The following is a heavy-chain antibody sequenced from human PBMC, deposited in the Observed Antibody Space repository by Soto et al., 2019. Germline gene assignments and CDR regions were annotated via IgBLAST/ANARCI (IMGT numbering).Heavy chain of an antibody. Sequence: EVQLVESGGGLVQPVRSLRLSCAASGFTFDDYAMHWVRQAPGKGLEWVSGISWNSGSIGYADSVKGRFTISRDNAKNSLYLQMNSLRAEDTALYYCAKVKGWSGYRIGDAFDIWGQGTMVTVSS. CDR1: GFTFDDYA. J-gene: IGHJ3*02. D-gene: IGHD3-3*01. CDR3: AKVKGWSGYRIGDAFDI. V-gene: IGHV3-9*01. CDR2: ISWNSGSI.